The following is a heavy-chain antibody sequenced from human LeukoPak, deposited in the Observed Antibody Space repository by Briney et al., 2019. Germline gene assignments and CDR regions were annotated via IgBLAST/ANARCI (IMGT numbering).Heavy chain of an antibody. CDR2: SYHSGST. V-gene: IGHV4-4*02. J-gene: IGHJ5*02. D-gene: IGHD3-10*01. CDR3: ARNKGRYGSGRVHFDP. CDR1: GGSISSSNW. Sequence: SETLSLTCAVSGGSISSSNWWSWVRQPPGQGLEWNGESYHSGSTNYNPSLKSRVTISVDKSKNQFSLKLSSVTAADTAVYYCARNKGRYGSGRVHFDPWGQGTLVTVSS.